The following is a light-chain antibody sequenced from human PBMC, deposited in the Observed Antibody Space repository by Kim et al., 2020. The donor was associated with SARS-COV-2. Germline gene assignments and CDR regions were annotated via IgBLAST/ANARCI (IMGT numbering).Light chain of an antibody. V-gene: IGLV1-40*01. CDR1: HSNIGVGYD. J-gene: IGLJ3*02. CDR3: QSYDSSLTAL. CDR2: SNF. Sequence: GQRVTISCTGIHSNIGVGYDVHWYQQFPGTAPKLLIYSNFNRPSGVPERFSGSKSGTSATLVITGLQAEDEADYYCQSYDSSLTALFGGGTQLTVL.